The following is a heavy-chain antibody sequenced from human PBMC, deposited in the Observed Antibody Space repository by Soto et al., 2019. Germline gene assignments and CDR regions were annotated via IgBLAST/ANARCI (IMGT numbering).Heavy chain of an antibody. J-gene: IGHJ6*03. CDR2: ISGSGGST. V-gene: IGHV3-23*01. D-gene: IGHD6-19*01. CDR3: AKGAVAPFYYYYYYYMDV. CDR1: GFTFSSYA. Sequence: HPGGSLRLSCAASGFTFSSYAMSWVRQAPGKGLEWVSAISGSGGSTYYADSVKGRFTISRDNSKNTLYLQMNSLRAEDTAVYYCAKGAVAPFYYYYYYYMDVWGKGTTVTVSS.